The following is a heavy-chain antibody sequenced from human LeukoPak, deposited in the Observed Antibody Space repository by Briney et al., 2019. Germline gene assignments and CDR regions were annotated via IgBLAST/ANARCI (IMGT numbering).Heavy chain of an antibody. CDR2: IYYSGSN. V-gene: IGHV4-59*01. CDR1: GGSISSYY. D-gene: IGHD3-10*01. CDR3: ARGRIGWFDL. Sequence: PSETLSLTCTVSGGSISSYYWSWIRQPPGKGLEWIGYIYYSGSNNYNPSLKSRVTISVDTSKNQFSLKLSSVTAADTAVYYCARGRIGWFDLWGQGTLVTVSS. J-gene: IGHJ5*02.